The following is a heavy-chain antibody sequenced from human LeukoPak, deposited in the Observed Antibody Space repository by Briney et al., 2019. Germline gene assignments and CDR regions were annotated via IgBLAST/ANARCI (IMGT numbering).Heavy chain of an antibody. D-gene: IGHD2-15*01. Sequence: GGSLRLSCAASGFTFSSYAMHWVRQAPGKGLEWVAVISYDGSNKYYADSVKGRFTISRDNSKNTLYLQMNSLRAEDTAVYYCARDPFRTVVAATPNWFDPWGQGTLVTASS. CDR2: ISYDGSNK. V-gene: IGHV3-30*01. J-gene: IGHJ5*02. CDR3: ARDPFRTVVAATPNWFDP. CDR1: GFTFSSYA.